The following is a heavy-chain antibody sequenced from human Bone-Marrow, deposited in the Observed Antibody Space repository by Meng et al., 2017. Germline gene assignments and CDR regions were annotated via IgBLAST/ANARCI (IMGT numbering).Heavy chain of an antibody. CDR3: ARDQDFVEY. CDR1: GYTFTSYG. D-gene: IGHD3-3*01. Sequence: VHVVQSRAEVKKPGAAGKVLCQASGYTFTSYGMSWVRQAPGQGLEWMGWISAYNGNTNYAQKLQGRVTMTTDTSTSTGYMELRSLRSDDTAVYYCARDQDFVEYWGQGTLVTVSS. CDR2: ISAYNGNT. V-gene: IGHV1-18*01. J-gene: IGHJ4*02.